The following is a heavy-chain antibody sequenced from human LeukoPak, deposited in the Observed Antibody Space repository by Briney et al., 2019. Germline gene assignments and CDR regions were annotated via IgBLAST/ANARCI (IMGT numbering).Heavy chain of an antibody. D-gene: IGHD2-2*01. CDR3: ARGPRTGVVPAAIFDY. Sequence: SETLSLTCTVSGGSISSSSYYWSWIRQPAGKGLEWIGRIYTSGSTNYNPSLKSRVTISVDTSKNQFSLKLSSVTAADTAVYYCARGPRTGVVPAAIFDYWGQGTLVTVSS. J-gene: IGHJ4*02. V-gene: IGHV4-61*02. CDR2: IYTSGST. CDR1: GGSISSSSYY.